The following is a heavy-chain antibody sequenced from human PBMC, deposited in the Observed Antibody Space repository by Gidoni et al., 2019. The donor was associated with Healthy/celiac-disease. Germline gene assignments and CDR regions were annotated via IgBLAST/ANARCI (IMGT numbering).Heavy chain of an antibody. CDR3: AKDFGDGYNPDY. CDR1: GFTFDGYA. D-gene: IGHD3-3*01. J-gene: IGHJ4*02. V-gene: IGHV3-9*01. CDR2: ISWNSGSI. Sequence: EVQLVESGGGLVHPGRSLRLSCAASGFTFDGYAMHWVWQAPGKGLEWVSGISWNSGSIGYADSVKGRFTISRDNAKNSLYLQMNSLRAEDTALYYCAKDFGDGYNPDYWGQGTLVTVSS.